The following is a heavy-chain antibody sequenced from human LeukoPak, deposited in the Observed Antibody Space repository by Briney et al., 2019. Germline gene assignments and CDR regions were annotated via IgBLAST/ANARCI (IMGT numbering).Heavy chain of an antibody. V-gene: IGHV3-23*01. CDR2: ISASGSPVGR. CDR1: GFTFSSSG. D-gene: IGHD1-14*01. J-gene: IGHJ4*02. CDR3: GRLNNGYYFDY. Sequence: GGSLRLSCAASGFTFSSSGMSWVRQAPGKGLEWVSAISASGSPVGRYYADSVKGRFTISRDNSKNTLYLQMNSLRAEDTAVYYCGRLNNGYYFDYWGQGTLVTVSS.